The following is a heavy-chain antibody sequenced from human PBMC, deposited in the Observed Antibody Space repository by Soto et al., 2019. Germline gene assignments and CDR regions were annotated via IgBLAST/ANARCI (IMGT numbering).Heavy chain of an antibody. Sequence: GGSLRLSCAASGFTFSTYAMQWVRQAPGKGLEWVAVIPYDGSNKYYADSVKGRFTISRDNSKNTLYLQMNSLRAEDTAVYYCARDRPSPYCSSTSCSSYFDYWGQGTLVTVSS. D-gene: IGHD2-2*01. J-gene: IGHJ4*02. CDR3: ARDRPSPYCSSTSCSSYFDY. CDR1: GFTFSTYA. V-gene: IGHV3-30-3*01. CDR2: IPYDGSNK.